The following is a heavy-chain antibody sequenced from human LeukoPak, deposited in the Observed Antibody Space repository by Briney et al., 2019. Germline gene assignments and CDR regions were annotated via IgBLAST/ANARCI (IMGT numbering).Heavy chain of an antibody. J-gene: IGHJ4*02. CDR3: ARSRAYDYHFDN. CDR1: GGSIRSYY. Sequence: SETLSLTCTVSGGSIRSYYWGWIRQPPGKGLEWIGYIHYSESTKYNPSLKSRVTMSVDTSKNQFSLKLSSVTAADTAVYYCARSRAYDYHFDNWGQGTLVTVSS. CDR2: IHYSEST. D-gene: IGHD5-12*01. V-gene: IGHV4-59*08.